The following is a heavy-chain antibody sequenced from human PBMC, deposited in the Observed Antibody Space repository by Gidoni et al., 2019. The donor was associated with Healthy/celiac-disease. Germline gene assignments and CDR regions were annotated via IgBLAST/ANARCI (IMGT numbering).Heavy chain of an antibody. V-gene: IGHV4-39*01. D-gene: IGHD5-12*01. J-gene: IGHJ5*02. CDR1: GGSIRISSYY. CDR3: ARQASIVATIGWFDP. Sequence: QLQLQESGPGLVKPSATLSLTCTVSGGSIRISSYYWGWIRQPPGKGLEWIGSIYYSGSTYYNPSLKSRVTISVDTSKNQFSLKLSSVTAADTAVYYCARQASIVATIGWFDPWGQGTLVTVSS. CDR2: IYYSGST.